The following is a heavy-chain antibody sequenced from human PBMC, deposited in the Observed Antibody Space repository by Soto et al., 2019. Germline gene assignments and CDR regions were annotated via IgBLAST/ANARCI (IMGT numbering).Heavy chain of an antibody. CDR2: ISNDVSDK. V-gene: IGHV3-30*03. Sequence: QVQLVESGGGVVQPGRSLRLSCAASESTFSNSGMHWVRQAPGKGLKWVAVISNDVSDKYYADSVKGRFTISRENSKKTLFLQMNSLRPEDTAVYYCARAPRGFSAYDASLQIDSWGQGTLVTVSS. J-gene: IGHJ4*02. D-gene: IGHD5-12*01. CDR3: ARAPRGFSAYDASLQIDS. CDR1: ESTFSNSG.